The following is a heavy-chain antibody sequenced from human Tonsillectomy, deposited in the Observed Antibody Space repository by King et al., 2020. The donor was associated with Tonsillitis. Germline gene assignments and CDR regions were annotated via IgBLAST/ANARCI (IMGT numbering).Heavy chain of an antibody. V-gene: IGHV3-23*04. CDR1: GFTFMTFA. J-gene: IGHJ4*02. Sequence: VQLVESGGGLVQPGGSLRLSCAASGFTFMTFAMSWVRQAPGKGLEWVSTISGSGGSTYYADSVKGRFTISRDNSKTTLYLQMNRLRAADTAVYYCAVGSGYSGYDYVYFDYWGQGTLVTVSS. CDR2: ISGSGGST. CDR3: AVGSGYSGYDYVYFDY. D-gene: IGHD5-12*01.